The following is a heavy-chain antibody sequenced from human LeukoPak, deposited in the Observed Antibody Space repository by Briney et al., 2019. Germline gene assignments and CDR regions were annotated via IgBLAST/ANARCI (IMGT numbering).Heavy chain of an antibody. CDR3: ARTGFTADDSSGYYYLIGWFDP. CDR1: GGSFSGYY. D-gene: IGHD3-22*01. V-gene: IGHV4-34*01. CDR2: INHSGST. Sequence: TSETLSLTCAVYGGSFSGYYWSWIRQPPGKGLEWIGEINHSGSTNYNPSLKSRVTISVDTSKNQFSLKLSSVTAADTAVYYCARTGFTADDSSGYYYLIGWFDPWGQGTLVTVSS. J-gene: IGHJ5*02.